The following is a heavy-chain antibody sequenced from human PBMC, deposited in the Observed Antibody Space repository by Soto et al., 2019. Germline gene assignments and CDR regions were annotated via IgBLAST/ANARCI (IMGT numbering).Heavy chain of an antibody. CDR3: ARGWETAGTTTPFAY. J-gene: IGHJ4*02. V-gene: IGHV1-69*06. D-gene: IGHD1-26*01. Sequence: QVQLVQSGAEVKKPGSSVKVSCKASGGSFSSFAISWVRQAPGQGLEWLGGIIPIFGTANYAQKFQGRITITADKSTSTAYMEVRSLRSEDTGVYYCARGWETAGTTTPFAYWGQGTLVTVSS. CDR2: IIPIFGTA. CDR1: GGSFSSFA.